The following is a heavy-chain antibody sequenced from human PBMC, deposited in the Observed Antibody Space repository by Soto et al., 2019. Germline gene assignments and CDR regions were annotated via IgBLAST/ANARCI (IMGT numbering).Heavy chain of an antibody. Sequence: GGSLRLSCAASGFTFSSYAMSWVRQAPGKGLEWVSTISVSGDSAYFADSVRGRFTISRDNSKNTVYLQMNSLRADDTAMYYCATRHLSYCSGGTCNPFDFWGQGTLVTVSS. CDR2: ISVSGDSA. J-gene: IGHJ4*02. CDR1: GFTFSSYA. CDR3: ATRHLSYCSGGTCNPFDF. V-gene: IGHV3-23*01. D-gene: IGHD2-15*01.